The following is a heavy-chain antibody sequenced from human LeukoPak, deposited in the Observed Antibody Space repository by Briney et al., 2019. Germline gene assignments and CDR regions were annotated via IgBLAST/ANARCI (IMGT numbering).Heavy chain of an antibody. CDR2: ISYDGSNK. V-gene: IGHV3-30*19. Sequence: GGSLRLSCAASGFTFSRYGMHWVRQAPGKGLEWVAVISYDGSNKYYADSVKGRFTISRDNSKNTLYLQMNSLRAEDTAVYYCARDPGDYGDYGYWGQGTLVTVSS. J-gene: IGHJ4*02. CDR3: ARDPGDYGDYGY. CDR1: GFTFSRYG. D-gene: IGHD4-17*01.